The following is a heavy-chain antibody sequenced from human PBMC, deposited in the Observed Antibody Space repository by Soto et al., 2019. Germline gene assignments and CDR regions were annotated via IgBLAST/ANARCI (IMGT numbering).Heavy chain of an antibody. Sequence: VGSLRLSCAASGFSFSSYAMSWVRQAPGKGLEWVSTISGSDGKTFYADSVKGRFSISRDTSKNTLYLQMNSLRADDTAVYYCARWSYLDYWGQGTRVTVSS. V-gene: IGHV3-23*01. D-gene: IGHD3-3*01. J-gene: IGHJ4*02. CDR3: ARWSYLDY. CDR2: ISGSDGKT. CDR1: GFSFSSYA.